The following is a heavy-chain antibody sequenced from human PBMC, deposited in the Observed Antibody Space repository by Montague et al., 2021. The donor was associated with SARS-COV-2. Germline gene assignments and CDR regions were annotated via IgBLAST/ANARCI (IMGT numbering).Heavy chain of an antibody. V-gene: IGHV4-38-2*02. D-gene: IGHD3-10*01. J-gene: IGHJ4*02. Sequence: SETLSLTCTVSGYSISSGYYWGWIRQPPGKGLEWIGSIFYSGNSYYNPSLKSRVSISVATSRSQFSLKVNSVTAADTAVYYCARQNRGLWFGEWLFDYWGQGVLVTVSS. CDR1: GYSISSGYY. CDR2: IFYSGNS. CDR3: ARQNRGLWFGEWLFDY.